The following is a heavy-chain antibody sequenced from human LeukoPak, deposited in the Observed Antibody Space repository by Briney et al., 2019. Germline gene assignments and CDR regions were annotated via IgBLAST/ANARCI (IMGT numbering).Heavy chain of an antibody. CDR3: ASYSAMAFQYYFDY. D-gene: IGHD5-18*01. Sequence: SQTLSLTCTVSGGSISSGDYYWSWIRQPPGKGLEWIGYIYYSGSTYYNPSLKSRVTISVDTSKNQFSLKLSSVTAADTAVYYCASYSAMAFQYYFDYWGQGTLDTVSS. V-gene: IGHV4-30-4*01. J-gene: IGHJ4*02. CDR1: GGSISSGDYY. CDR2: IYYSGST.